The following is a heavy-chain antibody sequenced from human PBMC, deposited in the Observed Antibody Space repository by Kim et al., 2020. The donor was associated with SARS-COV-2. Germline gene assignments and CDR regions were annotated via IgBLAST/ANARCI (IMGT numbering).Heavy chain of an antibody. J-gene: IGHJ6*01. CDR2: INHSGST. D-gene: IGHD6-13*01. Sequence: SETLSLTCAVYGGSFSGYYWSWIRQPPGKGLEWIGEINHSGSTNYNPSLNSRVTISVDTSKNQFSLKLSSVTAADTAVYYCARAISAAGPHRGAYYYYG. CDR1: GGSFSGYY. CDR3: ARAISAAGPHRGAYYYYG. V-gene: IGHV4-34*01.